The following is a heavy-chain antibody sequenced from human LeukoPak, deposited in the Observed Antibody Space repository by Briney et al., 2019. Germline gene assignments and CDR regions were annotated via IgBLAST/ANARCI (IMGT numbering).Heavy chain of an antibody. J-gene: IGHJ1*01. Sequence: GASVKVSCKASGYTFTSYGISWVRQAPGQGLEWMGWISAYNGNTNYAQKLQGRVTMTTDTSTSTAYMELRSLRSDDTAVYYCARGPYYDFWSGYSSAGYFQHWGQGTLVTVSS. V-gene: IGHV1-18*01. CDR3: ARGPYYDFWSGYSSAGYFQH. D-gene: IGHD3-3*01. CDR2: ISAYNGNT. CDR1: GYTFTSYG.